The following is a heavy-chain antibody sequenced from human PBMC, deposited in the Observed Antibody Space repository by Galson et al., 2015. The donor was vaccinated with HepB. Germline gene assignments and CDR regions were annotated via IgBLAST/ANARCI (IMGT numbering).Heavy chain of an antibody. CDR3: AREGGSSVAGTSDY. CDR1: GYTFTSYD. D-gene: IGHD6-19*01. Sequence: SVKVSCKASGYTFTSYDFNWVRQAAGQGLEWMGWMNPNSGNTGYAQKFQGRVTMTMNTSISTAYMELSSLRSDDTAVYYCAREGGSSVAGTSDYWGPGTLVTVSS. V-gene: IGHV1-8*01. J-gene: IGHJ4*02. CDR2: MNPNSGNT.